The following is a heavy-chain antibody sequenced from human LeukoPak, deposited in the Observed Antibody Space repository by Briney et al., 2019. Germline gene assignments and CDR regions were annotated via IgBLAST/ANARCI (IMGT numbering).Heavy chain of an antibody. CDR3: ASWGEGALDN. CDR2: INNDGSST. J-gene: IGHJ4*02. Sequence: GGSLRLSCAASGFTFSHYWMHWVRQVPGKGLVWVSHINNDGSSTTYADSVKGRFTISRDNAKNTLYLQMNSLRVEDTGVYYCASWGEGALDNWGQGTLVTVSS. D-gene: IGHD1-26*01. V-gene: IGHV3-74*01. CDR1: GFTFSHYW.